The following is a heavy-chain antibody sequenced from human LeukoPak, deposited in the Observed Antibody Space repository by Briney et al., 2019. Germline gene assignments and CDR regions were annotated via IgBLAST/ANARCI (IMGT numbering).Heavy chain of an antibody. CDR2: IYYSGST. D-gene: IGHD6-13*01. J-gene: IGHJ4*02. CDR1: GGSISSSSYY. CDR3: ASWVGLAAPAREY. Sequence: PSETLSLTCTVSGGSISSSSYYWGWIRQPPGKGLEWIGSIYYSGSTYYNPSLKSRVTISVDTSKNQFSLKLSSVTAADTAVYYCASWVGLAAPAREYWGQGTLVTVFS. V-gene: IGHV4-39*07.